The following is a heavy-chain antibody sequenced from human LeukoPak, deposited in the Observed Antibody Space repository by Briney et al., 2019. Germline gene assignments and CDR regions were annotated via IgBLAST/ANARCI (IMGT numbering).Heavy chain of an antibody. CDR1: GFTFSSNT. Sequence: GGSLRLTCAASGFTFSSNTMRWVRQAPGKGLEWVSTVSGSGGSTYYADSVKGRFTISRDNSKNTLYLQMKSLRDEDTAIYYCAKRRDYFDYWGQGTLVSVSS. V-gene: IGHV3-23*01. J-gene: IGHJ4*02. CDR3: AKRRDYFDY. CDR2: VSGSGGST.